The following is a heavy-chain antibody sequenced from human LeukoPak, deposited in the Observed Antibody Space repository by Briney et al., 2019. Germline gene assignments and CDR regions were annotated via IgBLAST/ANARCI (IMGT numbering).Heavy chain of an antibody. J-gene: IGHJ4*02. D-gene: IGHD6-25*01. CDR2: ISGSGGST. Sequence: GGSLRLSCAASGFTFSSYAMSWVRQAPGKGLEWVSAISGSGGSTYYADSVKGRFTISRDNSKNTLYLQMNSLRAEDTAVYYCARDKAMIAAPSGYFDYWGQGTLVTVSS. V-gene: IGHV3-23*01. CDR1: GFTFSSYA. CDR3: ARDKAMIAAPSGYFDY.